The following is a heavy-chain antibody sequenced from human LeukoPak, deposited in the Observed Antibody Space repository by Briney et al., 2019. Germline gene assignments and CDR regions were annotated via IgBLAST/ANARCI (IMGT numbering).Heavy chain of an antibody. CDR1: GFTVSSNY. J-gene: IGHJ5*02. Sequence: GGSLRPSCAASGFTVSSNYMSWVRQAPGKGLEWVSVIYSGGSTYYADSVKGRFTISRDNSKNTLYLQMNSLRAEDTAVYYCAREITAAAGTSWFDPWGQGTLVTVSS. D-gene: IGHD6-13*01. CDR2: IYSGGST. CDR3: AREITAAAGTSWFDP. V-gene: IGHV3-53*01.